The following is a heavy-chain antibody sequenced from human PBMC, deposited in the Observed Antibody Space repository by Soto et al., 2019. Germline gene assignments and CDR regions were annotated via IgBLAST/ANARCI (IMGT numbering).Heavy chain of an antibody. CDR3: ARDITAVAGTFDWFDP. V-gene: IGHV1-69*08. CDR1: GGTFSSYT. J-gene: IGHJ5*02. CDR2: IIPILGIA. D-gene: IGHD6-19*01. Sequence: QVQLVQSGAEVKKPGSSVKVSCKASGGTFSSYTISWVRQAPGQGLEWMGRIIPILGIANYAQKFQGRVTITADKSTSTAYMELSSLRSEDTAVYYCARDITAVAGTFDWFDPWGQGTLVTVSS.